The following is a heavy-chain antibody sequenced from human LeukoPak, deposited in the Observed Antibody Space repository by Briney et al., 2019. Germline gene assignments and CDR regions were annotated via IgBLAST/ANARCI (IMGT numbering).Heavy chain of an antibody. Sequence: GESLGISCKGSGYRFTSYWISWVRQMPGKGLEWMGRIDPSDSYTNYSPSFQGHVTISADKSISTAYLQWSSLKASDTAMYYCARQLAYCSSTSCYGMDVWGQGTTVTVSS. CDR1: GYRFTSYW. V-gene: IGHV5-10-1*01. D-gene: IGHD2-2*01. J-gene: IGHJ6*02. CDR3: ARQLAYCSSTSCYGMDV. CDR2: IDPSDSYT.